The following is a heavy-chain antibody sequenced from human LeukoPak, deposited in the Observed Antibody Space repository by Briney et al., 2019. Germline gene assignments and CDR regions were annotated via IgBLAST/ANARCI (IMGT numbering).Heavy chain of an antibody. J-gene: IGHJ5*02. CDR3: AKGGHSNSFNWFDA. CDR1: GFNFDAYA. CDR2: ISWDSGGI. Sequence: GGSLRLSCAASGFNFDAYAMHWVRHLPGKGLEWVSGISWDSGGIGYADSVKGRFTISRDNAKNSLNLQMNSLRPEDTALYYCAKGGHSNSFNWFDAWGQGALVTVSS. V-gene: IGHV3-9*01. D-gene: IGHD6-13*01.